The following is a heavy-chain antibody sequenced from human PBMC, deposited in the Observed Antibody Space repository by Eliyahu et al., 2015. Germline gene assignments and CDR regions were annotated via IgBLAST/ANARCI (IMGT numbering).Heavy chain of an antibody. Sequence: QVELVESGGGLVKPGGSLXLSCSTSGFTFXAYYMTXIRQAPGKGLEWIAYITSSGSSKYYADSVKGRFTISRDNAEKSLFLQLDSLRAEDTGLYYCARESTAPAGHRFVDYWGQGTLVTVSS. CDR2: ITSSGSSK. D-gene: IGHD6-25*01. CDR1: GFTFXAYY. J-gene: IGHJ4*02. CDR3: ARESTAPAGHRFVDY. V-gene: IGHV3-11*01.